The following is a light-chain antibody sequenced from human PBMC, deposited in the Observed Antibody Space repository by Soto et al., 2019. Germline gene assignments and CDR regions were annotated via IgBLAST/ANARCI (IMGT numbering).Light chain of an antibody. CDR2: AAS. V-gene: IGKV3-15*01. CDR1: QTVSNN. Sequence: RVMTQSPATLSVSTLEIATLSFMASQTVSNNLAWYQQKPGQAPRLLIYAASARATAIPARFSGSGSGTDFTLTISRLEPEDFAVYYCQQYGSLSWTFGQGTKVDI. J-gene: IGKJ1*01. CDR3: QQYGSLSWT.